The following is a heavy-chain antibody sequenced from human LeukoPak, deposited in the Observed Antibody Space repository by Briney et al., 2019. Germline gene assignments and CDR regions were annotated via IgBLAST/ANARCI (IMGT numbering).Heavy chain of an antibody. CDR3: AKAILGAILHAFDI. D-gene: IGHD1-26*01. CDR1: GFTFSSYA. J-gene: IGHJ3*02. CDR2: ISGNGDNT. Sequence: PGGSLRLSCAASGFTFSSYAMSWVRQAPGKGLEWVSTISGNGDNTYYADSVKGRFTISRDKSKNTLYLQINSLRAEDTAVYYCAKAILGAILHAFDIWGQGTMVTVSS. V-gene: IGHV3-23*01.